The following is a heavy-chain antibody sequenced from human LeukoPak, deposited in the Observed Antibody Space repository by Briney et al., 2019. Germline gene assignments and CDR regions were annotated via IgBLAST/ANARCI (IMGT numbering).Heavy chain of an antibody. V-gene: IGHV1-69*05. CDR3: ARDRSSGYFGSFDY. Sequence: SVRVSCKASGGTFSSYAISWVRQAPGQGLEWMGGIIPIFGTANYAQKFQGRVTITTDESTSTAYMELSSLRSEDTAVYYCARDRSSGYFGSFDYWGQGTLVTVSS. CDR1: GGTFSSYA. D-gene: IGHD3-22*01. CDR2: IIPIFGTA. J-gene: IGHJ4*02.